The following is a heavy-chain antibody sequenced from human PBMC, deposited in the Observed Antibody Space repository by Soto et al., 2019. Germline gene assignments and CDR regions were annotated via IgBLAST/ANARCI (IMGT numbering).Heavy chain of an antibody. J-gene: IGHJ4*02. CDR2: IYWDDDK. V-gene: IGHV2-5*02. D-gene: IGHD3-16*01. Sequence: QITLKESGPTLVKPTQTLTLTYTYSGFSLRTTGVGVGWIRQPPGKALEWLGIIYWDDDKRYSPSLKSRLTLTSDISKSQVVLTMTIMGPVDTATYFCAHTWGLPFDYWGPGNLVIVSS. CDR3: AHTWGLPFDY. CDR1: GFSLRTTGVG.